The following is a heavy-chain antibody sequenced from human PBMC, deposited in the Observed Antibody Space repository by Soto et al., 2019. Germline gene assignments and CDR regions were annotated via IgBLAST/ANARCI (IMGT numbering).Heavy chain of an antibody. CDR2: IYHSGTT. CDR3: ARGPDLGWD. J-gene: IGHJ4*02. Sequence: QVQLQESGPGLVKPSGTLSLTCAVSGGSISSSHWWSWVRQPPGKGLEWIGEIYHSGTTNYNPSLKSRLNISIDKSKNQISLLLSSVTAADTAVYYCARGPDLGWDWGQGTLVTVSS. CDR1: GGSISSSHW. V-gene: IGHV4-4*02. D-gene: IGHD2-21*01.